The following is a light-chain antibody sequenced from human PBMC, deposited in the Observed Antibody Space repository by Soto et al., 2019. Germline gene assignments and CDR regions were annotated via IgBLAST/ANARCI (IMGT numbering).Light chain of an antibody. CDR2: DAS. J-gene: IGKJ2*01. CDR1: QTISTL. CDR3: QQYCSLVT. V-gene: IGKV1-5*01. Sequence: IQMTQSPSTLSASVGDRVTITCQASQTISTLLAWYQHKPGKAPNLLIYDASSLESGVPSRFSGSGSGTEFTLTISCLQPDDSATYYCQQYCSLVTFGQGTKLEI.